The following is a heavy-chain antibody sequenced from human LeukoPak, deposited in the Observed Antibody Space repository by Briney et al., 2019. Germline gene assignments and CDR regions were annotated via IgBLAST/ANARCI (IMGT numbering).Heavy chain of an antibody. D-gene: IGHD2-15*01. V-gene: IGHV1-8*02. CDR3: ARGGGSDYYYYYMDV. CDR2: MNPNSGNT. Sequence: ASVKVSCKASGYTFTSYGISWVRQAPGQGLEWMGWMNPNSGNTGYAQKFQGRVTMTRNTSISTAYMELSSLRSEDTAVYYCARGGGSDYYYYYMDVWGKGTTVTVSS. J-gene: IGHJ6*03. CDR1: GYTFTSYG.